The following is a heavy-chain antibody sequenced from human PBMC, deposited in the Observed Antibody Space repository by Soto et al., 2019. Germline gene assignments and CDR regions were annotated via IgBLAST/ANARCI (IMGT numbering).Heavy chain of an antibody. CDR2: ISGSGDDT. CDR3: ARVIMDV. J-gene: IGHJ6*02. Sequence: GGSLRLSCAASGFTFSNYAMTWVRQAPGKGLEWVSSISGSGDDTYYADSVKGRVTISRDNAKNSLYLQMNSLRDEDTAVYYCARVIMDVWGQGTTVTVSS. V-gene: IGHV3-23*01. CDR1: GFTFSNYA.